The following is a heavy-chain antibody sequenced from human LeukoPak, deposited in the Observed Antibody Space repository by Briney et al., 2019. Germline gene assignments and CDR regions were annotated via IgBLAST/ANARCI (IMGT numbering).Heavy chain of an antibody. CDR2: IKTDGSEK. V-gene: IGHV3-7*01. D-gene: IGHD2-15*01. CDR1: GFTFSNYW. J-gene: IGHJ4*02. CDR3: ARATWDS. Sequence: GSLRLSCEGSGFTFSNYWMSWVRQAPGKGLEWVANIKTDGSEKYYVDSVKGRFTISRDNTKNSLYLQMNSLRAEDTAVYYCARATWDSWGQGALVTVSS.